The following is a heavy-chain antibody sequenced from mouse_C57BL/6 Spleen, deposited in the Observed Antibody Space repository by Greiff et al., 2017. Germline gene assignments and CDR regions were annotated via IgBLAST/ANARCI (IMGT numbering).Heavy chain of an antibody. V-gene: IGHV2-2*01. J-gene: IGHJ3*01. D-gene: IGHD4-1*01. CDR2: IWSGGST. Sequence: QVQLKESGPGLVQPSQSLSITCTVSGFSLTSYGVHWVRQSPGKGLEWLGVIWSGGSTDYNAAFISRLSISKDNSKSQVFFKMNSLQADDTAIYYCARGGLTGPSWFAYWGQGTLVTVSA. CDR1: GFSLTSYG. CDR3: ARGGLTGPSWFAY.